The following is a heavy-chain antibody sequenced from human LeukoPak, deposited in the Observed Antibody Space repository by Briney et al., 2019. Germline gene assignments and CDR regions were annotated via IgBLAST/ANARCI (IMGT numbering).Heavy chain of an antibody. CDR3: ARKIASTRLGVRYYYMDV. Sequence: ASVKVSCKASGYTFISYDIVWLRQATGQGLEWMGYMNPKSGNTDYVQNFQGRVTMTRDTSITTAYMELSGLRSEDTAVYYCARKIASTRLGVRYYYMDVWGEGTRVTISS. CDR2: MNPKSGNT. V-gene: IGHV1-8*01. J-gene: IGHJ6*03. D-gene: IGHD2-2*01. CDR1: GYTFISYD.